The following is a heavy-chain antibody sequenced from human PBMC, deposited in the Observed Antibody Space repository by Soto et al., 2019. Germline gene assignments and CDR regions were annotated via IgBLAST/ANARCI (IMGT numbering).Heavy chain of an antibody. V-gene: IGHV3-74*01. J-gene: IGHJ4*02. Sequence: EVQLVESGGGLVQPGGSLRLSCAASGFTFSSYWMHWVRQAPGKGLVWVSRINSDGSSTSYADSVKGRFTISRDNAKNTLYLQMNSLRAEDTAVYYCARGGPRPHRGYCSGGSCYYGLDYWGQGTLVTVSS. CDR1: GFTFSSYW. D-gene: IGHD2-15*01. CDR3: ARGGPRPHRGYCSGGSCYYGLDY. CDR2: INSDGSST.